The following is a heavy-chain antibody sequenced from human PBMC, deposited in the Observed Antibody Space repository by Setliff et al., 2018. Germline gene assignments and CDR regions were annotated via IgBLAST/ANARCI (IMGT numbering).Heavy chain of an antibody. CDR1: GYSLKDSS. J-gene: IGHJ4*02. D-gene: IGHD2-2*01. V-gene: IGHV1-2*02. CDR3: ARGRIGSTWTGDC. Sequence: ASVKVSCKVSGYSLKDSSMHWVRQAPGQGLEWMGWINLHGGGTNYAQNFQGRVTMTMDTSISTAYMELSGLRSDDTALYYCARGRIGSTWTGDCWGQGTLVTVSS. CDR2: INLHGGGT.